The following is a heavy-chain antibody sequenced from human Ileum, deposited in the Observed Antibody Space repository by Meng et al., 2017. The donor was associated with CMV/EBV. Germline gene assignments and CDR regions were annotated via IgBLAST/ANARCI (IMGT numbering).Heavy chain of an antibody. CDR3: ARDRFDP. CDR1: GASLNDYY. V-gene: IGHV4-4*07. Sequence: QVQLPESGLGLVRPSETLSLTCTVSGASLNDYYWSWIRQPAGKGLEWIGRIFATGTTNYNPSLKSRVTMSVDTSKNQFSLKLTSVTAADTAVYFCARDRFDPCGQGALVTVSS. J-gene: IGHJ5*02. CDR2: IFATGTT.